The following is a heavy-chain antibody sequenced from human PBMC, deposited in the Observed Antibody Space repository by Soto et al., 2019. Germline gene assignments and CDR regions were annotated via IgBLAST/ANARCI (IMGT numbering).Heavy chain of an antibody. D-gene: IGHD3-10*01. J-gene: IGHJ4*02. CDR2: IRPSGENT. Sequence: GASVKVSCKASSYTLSKYNIHWLRQAPGQGLEWLGIIRPSGENTGYAQRFQGRVTVTRDTSTSTVYMELTSLKSDDTGVYYCAKEPKESFYFDFWGQGILVTVSS. V-gene: IGHV1-46*01. CDR3: AKEPKESFYFDF. CDR1: SYTLSKYN.